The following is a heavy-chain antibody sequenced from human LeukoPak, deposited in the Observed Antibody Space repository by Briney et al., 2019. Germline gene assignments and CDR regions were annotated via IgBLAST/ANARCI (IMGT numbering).Heavy chain of an antibody. CDR2: MNPNSGNT. CDR1: GYTFTRYD. CDR3: ARGGQHLDAFDY. J-gene: IGHJ4*02. Sequence: ASVKVSCKASGYTFTRYDINWVRQATGQGLEWMGWMNPNSGNTGYAQKFQGRVTMTRNTSISTAYMELSSLRSEDTAVYYCARGGQHLDAFDYWGQGTLVTVSS. D-gene: IGHD6-13*01. V-gene: IGHV1-8*01.